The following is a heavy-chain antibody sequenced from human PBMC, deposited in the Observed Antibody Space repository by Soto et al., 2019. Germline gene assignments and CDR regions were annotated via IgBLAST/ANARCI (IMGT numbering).Heavy chain of an antibody. CDR2: INPNSGGT. CDR1: GYTFSGYY. V-gene: IGHV1-2*04. CDR3: ARDVGYCSSTSCYPYFDY. J-gene: IGHJ4*02. D-gene: IGHD2-2*01. Sequence: ASVKVSCKASGYTFSGYYMHWVRQAPGQGLEWMGWINPNSGGTNYAQKFQGWVTMTRDTSISTAYMELSRLRSDDTAVYYCARDVGYCSSTSCYPYFDYWGQGTLVTVSS.